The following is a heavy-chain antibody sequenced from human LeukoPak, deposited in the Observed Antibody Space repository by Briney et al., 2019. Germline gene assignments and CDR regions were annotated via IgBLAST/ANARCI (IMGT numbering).Heavy chain of an antibody. CDR2: ISGYNGNT. CDR1: GYTFTNYA. V-gene: IGHV1-18*01. D-gene: IGHD2-2*01. CDR3: ARVEGQAPAARRLDYYYYMDV. Sequence: WASVKVSCKASGYTFTNYAISWVRQAPGQGLEWMGWISGYNGNTNYAQKLQGRVTMTTDTSTSTAYMELRSLRSDDTAVYYCARVEGQAPAARRLDYYYYMDVWGKGTTVTVSS. J-gene: IGHJ6*03.